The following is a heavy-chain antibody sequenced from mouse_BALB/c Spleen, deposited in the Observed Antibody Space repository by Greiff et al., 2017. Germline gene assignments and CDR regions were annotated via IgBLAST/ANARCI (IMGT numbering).Heavy chain of an antibody. CDR2: IDPANGNT. CDR1: GFNIKDTY. CDR3: AYRYLYAMDY. D-gene: IGHD2-14*01. J-gene: IGHJ4*01. V-gene: IGHV14-3*02. Sequence: EVKLQESGAELVKPGASVKLSCTASGFNIKDTYMHWVKQRPEQGLEWIGRIDPANGNTKYDPKFQGKATITADTSSNTAYLQLSSLTSEDTAVYYCAYRYLYAMDYWGQGTSVTVSS.